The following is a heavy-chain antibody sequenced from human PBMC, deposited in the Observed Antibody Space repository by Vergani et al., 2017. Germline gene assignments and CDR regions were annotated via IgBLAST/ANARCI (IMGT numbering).Heavy chain of an antibody. CDR2: IWNDGSNK. J-gene: IGHJ4*02. V-gene: IGHV3-33*01. CDR3: AGGYCSSTSCYYFDY. Sequence: QVQLVESGGGVVQPGRSLRLSCAASGFTFSSYGMHWVRQAPGKGLEWVAVIWNDGSNKYYADAVKGRFTISRDNSKNRLYLQMNSLRAEDTAVYYCAGGYCSSTSCYYFDYWGQGTLVTVSS. D-gene: IGHD2-2*01. CDR1: GFTFSSYG.